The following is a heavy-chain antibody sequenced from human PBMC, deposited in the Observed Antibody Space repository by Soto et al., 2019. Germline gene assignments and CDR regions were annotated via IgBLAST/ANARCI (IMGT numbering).Heavy chain of an antibody. D-gene: IGHD2-21*01. CDR3: TRILWSSRRDALDI. CDR2: IGTSGTPT. Sequence: PGGSLRLSCIASGFTFRNYAMAWVRQAPGEDLEWVSAIGTSGTPTLYADSVKSRFSISRDDSRNTVSLQMSSLGVEDTATYYCTRILWSSRRDALDIWCQGTTVTVSS. CDR1: GFTFRNYA. J-gene: IGHJ6*02. V-gene: IGHV3-23*01.